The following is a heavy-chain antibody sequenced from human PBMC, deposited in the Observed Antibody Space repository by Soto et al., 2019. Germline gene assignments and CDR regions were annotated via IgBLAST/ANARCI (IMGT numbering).Heavy chain of an antibody. CDR1: GFTFSSYS. CDR3: ARDGRRPRTGGRGMDV. Sequence: EVQLLESGGGLVQPGGSLRLSCAASGFTFSSYSMSWVRQAPGKGLEWVSAIGTAGDTYYPGSVKGRFTISRENAKNSLYLQMNSLRAGDTAVYYCARDGRRPRTGGRGMDVWGQGTTVTVSS. V-gene: IGHV3-13*01. D-gene: IGHD3-10*01. CDR2: IGTAGDT. J-gene: IGHJ6*02.